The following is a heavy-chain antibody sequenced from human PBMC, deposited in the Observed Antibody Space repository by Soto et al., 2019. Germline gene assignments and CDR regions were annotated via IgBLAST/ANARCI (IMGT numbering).Heavy chain of an antibody. D-gene: IGHD2-21*02. Sequence: KTSETLSLTXTVSGGSISGYYWSWIRQPPGKGLEWIGNVYYSGGAKYNPSVKRRVSISVDTSKNQFSLNLSSVTAADTAVYYCTRDGDGRMTTNPYYYYGMDVWGPGITVTVSS. J-gene: IGHJ6*02. V-gene: IGHV4-59*01. CDR2: VYYSGGA. CDR3: TRDGDGRMTTNPYYYYGMDV. CDR1: GGSISGYY.